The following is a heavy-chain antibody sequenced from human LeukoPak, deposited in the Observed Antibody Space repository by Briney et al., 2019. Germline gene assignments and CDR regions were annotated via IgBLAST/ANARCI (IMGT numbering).Heavy chain of an antibody. D-gene: IGHD4-17*01. CDR2: IKQDGSEK. Sequence: GGSLRLSCAASGFTFSSYWMSWVRQAPGKGLEWVANIKQDGSEKYYVDSVKGRFTISRDNAKNSLYLQMNSLRAEDTAVYYCARGTTVTTTDFDYWGQGTLVTVSS. CDR1: GFTFSSYW. V-gene: IGHV3-7*01. J-gene: IGHJ4*02. CDR3: ARGTTVTTTDFDY.